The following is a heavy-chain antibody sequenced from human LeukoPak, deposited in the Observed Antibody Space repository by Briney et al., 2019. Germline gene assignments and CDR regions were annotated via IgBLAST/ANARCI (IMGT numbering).Heavy chain of an antibody. Sequence: SETLSLTCTVSGHSISSGYYWGWIRQPPGKGLEWIGSIYHSGSTYYNPSLKSRVTISVDTSKNQLSLKLSSVTAADTAVYYCARDSGPYSSSWYGNNWFDPWGQGTLVTVSS. CDR3: ARDSGPYSSSWYGNNWFDP. CDR2: IYHSGST. CDR1: GHSISSGYY. D-gene: IGHD6-13*01. V-gene: IGHV4-38-2*02. J-gene: IGHJ5*02.